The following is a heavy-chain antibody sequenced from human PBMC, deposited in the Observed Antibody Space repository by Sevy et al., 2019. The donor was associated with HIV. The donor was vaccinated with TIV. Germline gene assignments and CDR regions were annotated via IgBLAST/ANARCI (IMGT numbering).Heavy chain of an antibody. V-gene: IGHV3-21*01. J-gene: IGHJ6*02. CDR2: ISSSSTYI. CDR1: GFTFSIYT. Sequence: GGSLRLSCAASGFTFSIYTMNWVRQAPGKGLEWVSSISSSSTYIYYADSVRGRFTISRDNSKNTLYLQMNSLRAEDTAVYYCARDLGYCTTTNCPRGVYYYYGMDVWGQGTTVTVSS. CDR3: ARDLGYCTTTNCPRGVYYYYGMDV. D-gene: IGHD2-2*01.